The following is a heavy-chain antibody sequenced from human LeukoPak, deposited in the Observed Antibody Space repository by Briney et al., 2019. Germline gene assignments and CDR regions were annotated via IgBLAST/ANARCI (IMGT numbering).Heavy chain of an antibody. Sequence: GGSLRLSCAASGFTFSSYSMNWVRQAPGKGLEWVSSISSSSSYIYYADSVKGRFTISRDNAKNSLYLQMNSLRAEGTAVYYCARVPHGSGYSSSWYPRWFDPWGQGTLVTVSS. D-gene: IGHD6-13*01. V-gene: IGHV3-21*01. J-gene: IGHJ5*02. CDR1: GFTFSSYS. CDR2: ISSSSSYI. CDR3: ARVPHGSGYSSSWYPRWFDP.